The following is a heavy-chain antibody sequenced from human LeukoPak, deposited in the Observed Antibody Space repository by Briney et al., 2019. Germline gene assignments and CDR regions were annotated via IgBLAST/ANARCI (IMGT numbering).Heavy chain of an antibody. J-gene: IGHJ4*02. Sequence: GGSLRLSCAASGFTFNIYSMSWVRQAPGKGLEWVSSISSSGDFTVYAGSVKGRFPISRDNSKNTLYLQMNSLRAEDTAIYYCARDRPNYYESNGHYYRRDGDYWGQGTLVTVSS. CDR1: GFTFNIYS. CDR2: ISSSGDFT. CDR3: ARDRPNYYESNGHYYRRDGDY. V-gene: IGHV3-23*01. D-gene: IGHD3-22*01.